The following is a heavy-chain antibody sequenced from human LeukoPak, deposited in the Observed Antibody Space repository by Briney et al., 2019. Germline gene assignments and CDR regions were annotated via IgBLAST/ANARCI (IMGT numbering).Heavy chain of an antibody. J-gene: IGHJ4*02. CDR3: ARVCYYDSSGYYRFDY. CDR2: IYYSGST. D-gene: IGHD3-22*01. CDR1: GGSISSSSYY. Sequence: SETLSLTCTVSGGSISSSSYYWGWIRQPPGKGLEWIGSIYYSGSTYYNPSLKSRVTISVDTSKNQFSLKLSSVTAADTAVYYCARVCYYDSSGYYRFDYWGQGTLVTVSS. V-gene: IGHV4-39*07.